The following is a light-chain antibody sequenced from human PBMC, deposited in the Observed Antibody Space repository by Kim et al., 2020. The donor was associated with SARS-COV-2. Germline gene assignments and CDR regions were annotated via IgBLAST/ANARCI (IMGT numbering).Light chain of an antibody. Sequence: DIQMTQSPSTLSASVGDRVTITCRASQSISSWLAWYQQKPGKAPKLLIYKASSLESGVPSMFSGSGSGTEFTLTISSLQPDDFATYYCQQYNSISPHTFGQGTKLEI. J-gene: IGKJ2*01. V-gene: IGKV1-5*03. CDR2: KAS. CDR3: QQYNSISPHT. CDR1: QSISSW.